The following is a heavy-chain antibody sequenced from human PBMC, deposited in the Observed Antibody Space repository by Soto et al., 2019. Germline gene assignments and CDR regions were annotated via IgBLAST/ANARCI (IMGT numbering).Heavy chain of an antibody. V-gene: IGHV3-23*01. CDR1: GFTFSHYA. CDR3: AKGGDSSSWKNWFHP. J-gene: IGHJ5*02. CDR2: ISGSGSSI. D-gene: IGHD6-13*01. Sequence: EVQLLESGGGLVQPGGSLRLSCAASGFTFSHYAMTWVRQAPGKGLEWVSGISGSGSSIYYADSVKGRFTISRYNSKNTLYLQTNSLRAEDTAVNYCAKGGDSSSWKNWFHPWGQGTLVTVSS.